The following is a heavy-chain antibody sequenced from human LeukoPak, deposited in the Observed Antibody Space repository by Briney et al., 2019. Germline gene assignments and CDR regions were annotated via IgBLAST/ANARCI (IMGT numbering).Heavy chain of an antibody. CDR3: ARVQWSQPHPDV. CDR1: GYTFTGYY. CDR2: INPNSGGT. D-gene: IGHD3-10*01. Sequence: GASVKVSCKASGYTFTGYYRHWVRQAPGQGLEWMGWINPNSGGTNYAQKFQGRVTMTRDTSISTAYMELSRLRSDDTAVYYCARVQWSQPHPDVWGKGTTVTVSS. J-gene: IGHJ6*04. V-gene: IGHV1-2*02.